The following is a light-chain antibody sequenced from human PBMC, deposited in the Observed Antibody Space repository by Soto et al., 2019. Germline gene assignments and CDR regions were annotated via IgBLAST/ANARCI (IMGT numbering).Light chain of an antibody. CDR1: QLINGY. CDR3: QQTYSPLRT. Sequence: DIQLTQSPSSLSASLGDRVTISCRASQLINGYLNWYQQKPGKAPRLLIYTASNLQSGVPSRFSGTRSGTDFTLIISDLQAEDLATYYCQQTYSPLRTVGQGTKVDIK. J-gene: IGKJ1*01. V-gene: IGKV1-39*01. CDR2: TAS.